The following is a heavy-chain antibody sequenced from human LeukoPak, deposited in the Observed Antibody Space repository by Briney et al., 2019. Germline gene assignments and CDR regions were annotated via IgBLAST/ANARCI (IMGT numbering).Heavy chain of an antibody. CDR2: ISSSSSYI. D-gene: IGHD3-10*01. Sequence: GGSLRLSCADSGFTFSNTWMNWVRQAPAKGLEWVSSISSSSSYIYYADSMKGRFTISRDNAKNSLYLQVNSLRAEDTAVYYCASGGLRTGFDYWGQGTLVTVSS. CDR1: GFTFSNTW. J-gene: IGHJ4*02. CDR3: ASGGLRTGFDY. V-gene: IGHV3-21*01.